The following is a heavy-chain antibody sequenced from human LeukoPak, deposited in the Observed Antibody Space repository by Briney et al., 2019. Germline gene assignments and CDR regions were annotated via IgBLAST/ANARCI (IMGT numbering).Heavy chain of an antibody. D-gene: IGHD3-22*01. CDR3: ARGGNYYDSSGYYYYFDY. V-gene: IGHV4-59*12. Sequence: SETLSLTCTVSGGSISSYYWSWIRQPPGKGLEWIGYIYYSGSTNYNPSLKSRVTISVDTSKNQFSLKLSSVTAADTAVYYCARGGNYYDSSGYYYYFDYWGQGTLVTVSS. CDR1: GGSISSYY. J-gene: IGHJ4*02. CDR2: IYYSGST.